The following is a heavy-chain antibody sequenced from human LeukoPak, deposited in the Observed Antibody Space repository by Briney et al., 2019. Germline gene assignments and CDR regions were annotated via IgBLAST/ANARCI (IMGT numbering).Heavy chain of an antibody. CDR2: INPNSGGT. Sequence: ASVKVSCKASGYTFTSYGISWVRQAPGQGLEWMGWINPNSGGTNYAQKFQGRVTMTRDTSISTAYMELSRLRSDDTAVYYCARVESSGYYFKRAFDIWGQGTMVTVSS. J-gene: IGHJ3*02. CDR3: ARVESSGYYFKRAFDI. D-gene: IGHD3-22*01. V-gene: IGHV1-2*02. CDR1: GYTFTSYG.